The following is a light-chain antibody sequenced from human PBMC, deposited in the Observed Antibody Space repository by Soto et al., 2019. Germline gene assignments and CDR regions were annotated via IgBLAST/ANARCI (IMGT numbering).Light chain of an antibody. J-gene: IGLJ1*01. Sequence: QSALTQPPSVSGAPGQRVAISCTGSSSNIGAGYDVHWYQQLPGKAPKLLIYGNNNRPSGVPDRFSGSKSGTSASLAINGLQSEDEADYYCATWDESLNALYVFGTGTRVTVL. V-gene: IGLV1-40*01. CDR2: GNN. CDR1: SSNIGAGYD. CDR3: ATWDESLNALYV.